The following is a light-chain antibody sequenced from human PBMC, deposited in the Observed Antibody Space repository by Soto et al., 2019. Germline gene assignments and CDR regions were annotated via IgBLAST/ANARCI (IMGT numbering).Light chain of an antibody. CDR2: LGS. J-gene: IGKJ1*01. CDR3: MQAVQTPRT. V-gene: IGKV2-28*01. Sequence: DIVLTQSPLSLPVTPGEPASISCRSSQSLLHRNGNICLDWYLQKPGQSQQLLIYLGSIRASGVPDRFSGSGSGTDFTLKITRVEAEDGGVYYCMQAVQTPRTFGQGNNVEIK. CDR1: QSLLHRNGNIC.